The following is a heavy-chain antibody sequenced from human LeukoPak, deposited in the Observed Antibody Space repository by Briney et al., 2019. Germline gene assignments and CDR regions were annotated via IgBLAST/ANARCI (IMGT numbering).Heavy chain of an antibody. J-gene: IGHJ6*03. CDR2: IRYDGRNK. V-gene: IGHV3-30*02. Sequence: GGSLRLSCAASGFTFSSYGMHWVRQAPGKGLDWVAFIRYDGRNKYYADSVKGRFTISRDNSKNTLYLQMNSLRAEDTAVYYCARRRDILTGYYESDYYYYYMDVWGKGTTVTVSS. CDR3: ARRRDILTGYYESDYYYYYMDV. CDR1: GFTFSSYG. D-gene: IGHD3-9*01.